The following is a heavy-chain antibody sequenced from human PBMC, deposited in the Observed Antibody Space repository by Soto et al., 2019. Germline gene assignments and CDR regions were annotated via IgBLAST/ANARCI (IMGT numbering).Heavy chain of an antibody. CDR1: GCPISSSNW. J-gene: IGHJ4*02. CDR3: ARTYYDILTGYTPIDY. Sequence: SETLSLTCAGSGCPISSSNWWIWVRQPPGKGLEWIGEIYHSGSTNYNPSLKSRVTISVDKSKNQFSLKLSSVTAADTAVYYCARTYYDILTGYTPIDYWGQGTLVTVS. D-gene: IGHD3-9*01. CDR2: IYHSGST. V-gene: IGHV4-4*02.